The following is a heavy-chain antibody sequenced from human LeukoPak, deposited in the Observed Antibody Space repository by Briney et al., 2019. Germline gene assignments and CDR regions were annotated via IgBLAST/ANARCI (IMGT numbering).Heavy chain of an antibody. CDR2: INPSGGST. J-gene: IGHJ2*01. CDR3: ARVPGTTMVRGVMWYFDL. CDR1: GYTFTSYY. Sequence: ASVKVSCKASGYTFTSYYMHWVRQAPGQGLEWMGIINPSGGSTSYAQKFQGRVTMTRDMSTSTVYMELSSLRSEDTAVYYCARVPGTTMVRGVMWYFDLWGRGTLVTVSS. V-gene: IGHV1-46*01. D-gene: IGHD3-10*01.